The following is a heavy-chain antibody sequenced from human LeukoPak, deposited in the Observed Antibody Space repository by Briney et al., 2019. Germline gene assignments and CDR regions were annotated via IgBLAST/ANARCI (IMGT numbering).Heavy chain of an antibody. CDR1: GFPFSGYD. CDR3: ATLPGSGYEDF. J-gene: IGHJ4*02. Sequence: PGGSLRLSCAASGFPFSGYDIHWVRQAPGKGLEWVAFMHYDGSAQYYADSVKGRFTISRDNSKNTLYLQMNSLRGEDTAVYYCATLPGSGYEDFWGQGTLVTVSS. D-gene: IGHD5-12*01. CDR2: MHYDGSAQ. V-gene: IGHV3-30*02.